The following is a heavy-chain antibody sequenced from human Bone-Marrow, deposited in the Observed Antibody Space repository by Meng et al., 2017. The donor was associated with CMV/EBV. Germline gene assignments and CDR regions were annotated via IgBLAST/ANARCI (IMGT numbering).Heavy chain of an antibody. CDR1: Y. CDR3: ARDPDGDPTNCSSTSCYTVSWFDP. J-gene: IGHJ5*02. V-gene: IGHV1-2*02. Sequence: YMHWVRQAPGQGLQWMGWINPNSGGTNYAQKFQGRVTMTRDTSISTAYMELSRLRSDATAVYYCARDPDGDPTNCSSTSCYTVSWFDPWGQGTLVTVSS. CDR2: INPNSGGT. D-gene: IGHD2-2*02.